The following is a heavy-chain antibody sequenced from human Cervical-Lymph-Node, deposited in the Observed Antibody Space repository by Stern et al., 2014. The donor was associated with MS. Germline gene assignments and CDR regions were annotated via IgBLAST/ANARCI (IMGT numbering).Heavy chain of an antibody. J-gene: IGHJ2*01. Sequence: QVQLQQWGAGLLKPSETLSLTCGIYGGSFSGYYWSWIRQSPGKGLEWMGEISHSGSTNDNTYPKSRVTTAADTSKNQVCLKLSSVTAADTAVYYCARGIYEYQTPGWYFDIWGRGTLVTVSS. D-gene: IGHD2/OR15-2a*01. V-gene: IGHV4-34*01. CDR3: ARGIYEYQTPGWYFDI. CDR2: ISHSGST. CDR1: GGSFSGYY.